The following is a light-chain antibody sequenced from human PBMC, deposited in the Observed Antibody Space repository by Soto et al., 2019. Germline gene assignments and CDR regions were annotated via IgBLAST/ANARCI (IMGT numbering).Light chain of an antibody. CDR3: QSYDSSLSGYV. CDR1: SSNIGAGFD. V-gene: IGLV1-40*01. J-gene: IGLJ1*01. CDR2: ANS. Sequence: VLTQPPSVSGAPGQRVTISCTGSSSNIGAGFDVHWYQQLPGTAPKLLIYANSIRPSGVPGRFSGSKSGTSASLAITGLQAEDETDYYCQSYDSSLSGYVFGTGTKVTVL.